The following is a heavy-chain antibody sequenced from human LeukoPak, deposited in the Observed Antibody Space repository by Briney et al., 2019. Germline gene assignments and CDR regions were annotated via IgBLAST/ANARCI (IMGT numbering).Heavy chain of an antibody. D-gene: IGHD3-9*01. CDR2: IYYSGST. J-gene: IGHJ5*02. Sequence: PSQTLSLTCTVSGGSISSGDYYWSWIRQPPGKGLEWIGYIYYSGSTYYNPSLKSRVTMSVDTSKNQFSLKLSSVTAADTAVYYCARAPWTYYDILTGTNLRWFDPWGQGTLVTVSS. CDR1: GGSISSGDYY. V-gene: IGHV4-30-4*01. CDR3: ARAPWTYYDILTGTNLRWFDP.